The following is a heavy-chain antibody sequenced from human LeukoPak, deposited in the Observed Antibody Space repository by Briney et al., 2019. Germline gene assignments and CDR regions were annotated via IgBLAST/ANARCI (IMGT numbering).Heavy chain of an antibody. J-gene: IGHJ6*01. CDR2: INPKTGDT. CDR1: GYTFTGQY. Sequence: ASVKVSCKASGYTFTGQYLYWARQTPGQGLEWMGWINPKTGDTDSAQNFQGRVTMTRGTSISTVYMELSSLTSDDTAVYYCARGYYGMDVWGQGTPVTVSS. CDR3: ARGYYGMDV. V-gene: IGHV1-2*02.